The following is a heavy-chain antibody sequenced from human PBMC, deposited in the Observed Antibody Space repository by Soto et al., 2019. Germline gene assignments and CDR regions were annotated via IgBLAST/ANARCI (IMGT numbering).Heavy chain of an antibody. J-gene: IGHJ4*02. CDR1: GYTFTSYG. D-gene: IGHD2-2*01. CDR2: ISAYNGNT. V-gene: IGHV1-18*01. CDR3: ARLGYCSSTSCYVPYYFDY. Sequence: QVQLVQSGAEVKKPGASVKVSCKASGYTFTSYGISWVRQAPGQGLEWMGWISAYNGNTNYAQKLQGRVTMTTDTSTSTAYMELRSLRSDDTAVYYCARLGYCSSTSCYVPYYFDYWGQGTLVTVSS.